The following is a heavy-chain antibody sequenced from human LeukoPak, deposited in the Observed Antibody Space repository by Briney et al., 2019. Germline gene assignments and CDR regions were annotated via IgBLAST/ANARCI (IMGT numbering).Heavy chain of an antibody. Sequence: GGSLRLSCTASGFSFSGHWMHWARQLPGKGLVWVSHISPTGSTTSYADSVKGRFTVSRDNAKNTLYLQVNNLRAEDTAVYYCARGPNSDWSGLDFWGQGTLLTVSS. CDR1: GFSFSGHW. D-gene: IGHD3-9*01. J-gene: IGHJ4*02. V-gene: IGHV3-74*01. CDR3: ARGPNSDWSGLDF. CDR2: ISPTGSTT.